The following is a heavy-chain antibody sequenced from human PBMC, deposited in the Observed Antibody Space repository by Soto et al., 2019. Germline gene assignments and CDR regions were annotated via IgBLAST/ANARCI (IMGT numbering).Heavy chain of an antibody. V-gene: IGHV3-15*01. Sequence: AGGSLRLSCAASGFTFSNAWMSWVCQAPGKGLEWVGRIKSKTDGGTTDYAAPVKGRFTISRDDSKNTLYLQMNSLKTEDTAVYYCTTDLWPDYVGPYWGQGTPVTVSS. CDR1: GFTFSNAW. CDR2: IKSKTDGGTT. J-gene: IGHJ4*02. CDR3: TTDLWPDYVGPY. D-gene: IGHD4-17*01.